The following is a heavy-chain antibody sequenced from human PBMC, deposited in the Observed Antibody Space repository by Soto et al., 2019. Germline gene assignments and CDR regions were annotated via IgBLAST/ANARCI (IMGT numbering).Heavy chain of an antibody. CDR2: IYWNDDE. CDR1: GFSLNTAGAG. J-gene: IGHJ5*02. CDR3: AHRGYGDYPRDNWFDP. D-gene: IGHD4-17*01. Sequence: KESGPTLVKPTQTLTLTCTFSGFSLNTAGAGVGWIRQPPGKALEWLARIYWNDDERYSPSPNGKLTITKDASKNQVVLTMTNMDPVDTATYYCAHRGYGDYPRDNWFDPWGQGTLVTVSS. V-gene: IGHV2-5*01.